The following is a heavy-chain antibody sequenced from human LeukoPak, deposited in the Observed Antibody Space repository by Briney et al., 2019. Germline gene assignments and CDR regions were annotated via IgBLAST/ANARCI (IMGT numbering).Heavy chain of an antibody. J-gene: IGHJ4*02. CDR3: ATVAGSYYYDSSGYYYFDY. CDR1: GYTLTELS. Sequence: ASVKVSCKVSGYTLTELSMHWVRQAPGKGLEWMGGFDPEDGETIYAQKFQGRVTMTEDTSTDTAYMELSSLRSEDTAVYYCATVAGSYYYDSSGYYYFDYWSQGTLVTVSS. V-gene: IGHV1-24*01. D-gene: IGHD3-22*01. CDR2: FDPEDGET.